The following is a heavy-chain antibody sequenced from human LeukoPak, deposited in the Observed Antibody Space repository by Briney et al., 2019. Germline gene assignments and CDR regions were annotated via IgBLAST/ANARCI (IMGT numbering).Heavy chain of an antibody. Sequence: PGGTLRHSCVACGFSFSDYYKSWIRQAPGRGLEWISYISGSGSDLYYADSVKGRFTISRDNANNSLYLQMNSLRAEDTAVYYCARSIGYYYTMDVWGQGTTVTVSS. CDR1: GFSFSDYY. D-gene: IGHD3-22*01. CDR2: ISGSGSDL. V-gene: IGHV3-11*01. J-gene: IGHJ6*02. CDR3: ARSIGYYYTMDV.